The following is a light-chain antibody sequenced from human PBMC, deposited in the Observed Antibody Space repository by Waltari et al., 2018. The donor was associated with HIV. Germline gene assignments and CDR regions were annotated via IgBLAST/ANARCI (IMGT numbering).Light chain of an antibody. J-gene: IGKJ1*01. CDR1: QNVGAF. V-gene: IGKV1-5*03. CDR3: HQYASFSGT. CDR2: QAS. Sequence: DIRLTQSPSTLSASAGDRVAITCRGGQNVGAFLAWYQQKPGKPPKLLIFQASILEGGVQSRFSGSVSGSDFTLTINGLQSDDFATYYCHQYASFSGTFGQGTKVELK.